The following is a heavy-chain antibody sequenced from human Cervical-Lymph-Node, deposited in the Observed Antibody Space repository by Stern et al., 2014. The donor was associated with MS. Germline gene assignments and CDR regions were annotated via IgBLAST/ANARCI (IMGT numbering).Heavy chain of an antibody. D-gene: IGHD2-2*02. CDR2: IYSSSSYV. CDR1: GFTFSSYS. V-gene: IGHV3-21*01. Sequence: EVQLVESGGGLVKPGGSLRLSCAASGFTFSSYSMNWVRQAPGQGLEWISCIYSSSSYVYYADSVKGRFTITRDYVKNSMYLQMTSVSAEDTAVDYCARDRCCSSTSCYTNYSHGMDVWGQGTTVTVSS. J-gene: IGHJ6*02. CDR3: ARDRCCSSTSCYTNYSHGMDV.